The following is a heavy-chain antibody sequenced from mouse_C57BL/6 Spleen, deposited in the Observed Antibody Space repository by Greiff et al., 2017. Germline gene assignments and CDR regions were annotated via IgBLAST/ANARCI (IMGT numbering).Heavy chain of an antibody. J-gene: IGHJ2*01. CDR1: GFTFSSYA. CDR3: ARDGLSYFDY. Sequence: EVKLMESGGGLVKPGGSLKLSCAASGFTFSSYAMSWVRQTPEKRLEWVATISDGGSYTYYPDNVKGRFTISRDNAKNNLYLQMSHLKSEDTAMYYCARDGLSYFDYWGQGTTLTVSS. V-gene: IGHV5-4*01. CDR2: ISDGGSYT.